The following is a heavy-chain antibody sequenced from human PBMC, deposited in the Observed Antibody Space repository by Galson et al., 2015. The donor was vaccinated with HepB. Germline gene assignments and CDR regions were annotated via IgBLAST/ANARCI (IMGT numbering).Heavy chain of an antibody. CDR2: ISGSGGST. D-gene: IGHD2-2*01. CDR3: AKEVNPYCSGTSCGIGY. J-gene: IGHJ4*02. V-gene: IGHV3-23*01. CDR1: GFTFSSYA. Sequence: SLRLSCAASGFTFSSYAMSWVRQAPGKGLEWVSAISGSGGSTYYADSVKGRFTISRDNSKNTLYLQMNSLRAEDTAVYYCAKEVNPYCSGTSCGIGYWGQGTLVTVSS.